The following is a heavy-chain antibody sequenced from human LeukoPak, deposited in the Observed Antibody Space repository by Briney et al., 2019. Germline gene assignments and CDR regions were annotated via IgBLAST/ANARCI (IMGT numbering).Heavy chain of an antibody. J-gene: IGHJ4*02. Sequence: ASVKVSCKASGYTFTSYGISWVRQAPGQGLEWMGWISTYNGNTNYAQKLQGRVTMTTDTSTSTAYMELRSLRSDDTAVYYCARQGYGGNPQGAADYWGQGTLVTVSS. CDR1: GYTFTSYG. CDR2: ISTYNGNT. V-gene: IGHV1-18*01. D-gene: IGHD4-23*01. CDR3: ARQGYGGNPQGAADY.